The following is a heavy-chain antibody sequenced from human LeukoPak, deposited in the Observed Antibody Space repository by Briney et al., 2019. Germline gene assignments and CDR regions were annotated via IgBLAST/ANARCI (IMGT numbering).Heavy chain of an antibody. CDR1: GGSFSGYY. CDR2: INHSGST. D-gene: IGHD2-2*02. Sequence: SETLSLTXAVYGGSFSGYYWSWIRQPPGKGLEWIGEINHSGSTNYNPSLKSRVTISVDTSKNQFSLKLSSVTAADTAVYYCARGRYCSSTSCYIRWFDPWGQGTLVTVSS. J-gene: IGHJ5*02. V-gene: IGHV4-34*01. CDR3: ARGRYCSSTSCYIRWFDP.